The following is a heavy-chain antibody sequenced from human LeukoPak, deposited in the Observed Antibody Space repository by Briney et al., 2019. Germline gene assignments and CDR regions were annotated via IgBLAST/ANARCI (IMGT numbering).Heavy chain of an antibody. CDR1: GFTFSSYG. V-gene: IGHV3-30*02. CDR2: IRYDGSNK. J-gene: IGHJ4*02. D-gene: IGHD6-6*01. Sequence: GGFLRLSFAASGFTFSSYGMHWVRQAPGKGLEWVAFIRYDGSNKYYADSVKGRFTISRDNSKNTLYLQMNSLRAEDTAVYYCAKDLGVAARPPYWGQGTLVTVSS. CDR3: AKDLGVAARPPY.